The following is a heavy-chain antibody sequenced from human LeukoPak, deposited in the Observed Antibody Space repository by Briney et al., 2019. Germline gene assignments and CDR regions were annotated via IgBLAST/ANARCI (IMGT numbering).Heavy chain of an antibody. V-gene: IGHV4-59*01. Sequence: SETLSLTCTVSGGSISSYYWSWIRQPPGKGLEWIGYIYYSGSTNYNPSLKSRVTISVDTSKNQFPLKLSSVTAADTAVYYCASADSSGYASFDYWGQGTLVTLSS. J-gene: IGHJ4*02. CDR1: GGSISSYY. CDR3: ASADSSGYASFDY. D-gene: IGHD3-22*01. CDR2: IYYSGST.